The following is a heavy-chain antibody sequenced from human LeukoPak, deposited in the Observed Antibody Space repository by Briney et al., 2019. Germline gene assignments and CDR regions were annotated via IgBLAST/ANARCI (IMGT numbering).Heavy chain of an antibody. CDR3: ARDWVVGAFDY. CDR1: GFTFSSFT. V-gene: IGHV3-48*04. Sequence: GWSLRLSCAASGFTFSSFTMNWVRQAPGKGLEWISYISSSSSTIYYADSVKGRFTVSRDNAKNSLYLQMNSLRAEDTAVYYCARDWVVGAFDYWGQGTLVTVSS. J-gene: IGHJ4*02. D-gene: IGHD1-26*01. CDR2: ISSSSSTI.